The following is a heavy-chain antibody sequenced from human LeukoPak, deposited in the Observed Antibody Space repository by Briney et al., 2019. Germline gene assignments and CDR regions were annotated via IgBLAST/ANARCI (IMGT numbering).Heavy chain of an antibody. D-gene: IGHD1-1*01. Sequence: SETLSLTCTVSGGSISSYYWTWIRQPAGKGLEWIGRIYTSGSSNYNPSLKSRVTMSVDTSKNQFSLKLSSVTAADTAVYYCARGVQLERLPATQFDYWGQGTLVTVSS. V-gene: IGHV4-4*07. CDR1: GGSISSYY. J-gene: IGHJ4*02. CDR2: IYTSGSS. CDR3: ARGVQLERLPATQFDY.